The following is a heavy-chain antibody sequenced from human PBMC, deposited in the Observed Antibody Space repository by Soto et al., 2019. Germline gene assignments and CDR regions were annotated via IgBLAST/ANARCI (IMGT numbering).Heavy chain of an antibody. Sequence: TLSLTWTVSGGSISSGGYDWSWIRQHPGKGLEWIGYIYYSGSTYYNPSLKSRVTISVDTSKNPFSLKLSSVTAADTAVYYCASISPGLAFDIWGQGTMVTVSS. CDR3: ASISPGLAFDI. V-gene: IGHV4-31*02. J-gene: IGHJ3*02. CDR1: GGSISSGGYD. CDR2: IYYSGST.